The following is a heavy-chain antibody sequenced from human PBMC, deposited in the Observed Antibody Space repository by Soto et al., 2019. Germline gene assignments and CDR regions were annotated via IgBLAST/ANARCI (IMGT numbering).Heavy chain of an antibody. V-gene: IGHV1-18*01. CDR2: ISAYNGNT. CDR1: GYTFTSYG. Sequence: QVQLVQSGAEVKKPGASVKVSCKASGYTFTSYGISWVRQAPGQGLEWMGWISAYNGNTNYAQKLQGRVTMTTDTSTSTDYMELRSLRSDDTAVYYCARDAAYQRATFWFDPWGQGTLVTVSS. D-gene: IGHD2-2*01. J-gene: IGHJ5*02. CDR3: ARDAAYQRATFWFDP.